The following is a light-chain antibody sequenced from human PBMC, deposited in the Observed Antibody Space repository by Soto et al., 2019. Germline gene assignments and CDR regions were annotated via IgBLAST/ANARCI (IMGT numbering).Light chain of an antibody. CDR2: EVS. CDR3: ISYTTSATWV. J-gene: IGLJ3*02. CDR1: SSDLGAYNH. V-gene: IGLV2-14*01. Sequence: QSALTQPASVSGSPGQSITISCTGTSSDLGAYNHVSWYQQHPGKAPKLMISEVSNRPSGVSDRFSGSKSGNTASLTISGLQAGDEADYYCISYTTSATWVFGGGTKLTVL.